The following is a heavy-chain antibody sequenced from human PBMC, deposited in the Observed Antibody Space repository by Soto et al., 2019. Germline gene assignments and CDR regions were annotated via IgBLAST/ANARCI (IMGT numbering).Heavy chain of an antibody. V-gene: IGHV3-9*01. CDR1: GFTFDDYA. CDR2: ISWAGSTL. Sequence: GGSLRLSCAASGFTFDDYAMHWVRQAPGKGLEWVSGISWAGSTLVYAASVKGRFTISRDNAKNSLYLRMNSLRPEDTALYYCAKAPRGGSNWSYYFDSWGQGTQVTVSS. J-gene: IGHJ4*02. CDR3: AKAPRGGSNWSYYFDS. D-gene: IGHD4-4*01.